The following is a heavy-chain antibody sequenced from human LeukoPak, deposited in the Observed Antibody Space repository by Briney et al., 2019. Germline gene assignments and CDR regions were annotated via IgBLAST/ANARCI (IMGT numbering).Heavy chain of an antibody. CDR3: ARSQARLGWFDP. CDR1: GGSINSTNW. Sequence: KTSETLSLTCEVSGGSINSTNWWTWVRLPPGKGLEWIGYIYYSGSTNYNPSLKSRVTISVDTSKNQFSLNLTSVTAADTAVYYCARSQARLGWFDPWGQGALVTVSS. D-gene: IGHD6-19*01. V-gene: IGHV4-4*02. J-gene: IGHJ5*02. CDR2: IYYSGST.